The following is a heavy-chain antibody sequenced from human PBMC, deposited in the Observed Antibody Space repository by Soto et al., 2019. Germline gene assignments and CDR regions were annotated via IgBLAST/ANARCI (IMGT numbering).Heavy chain of an antibody. CDR1: GFTFSVYA. J-gene: IGHJ6*02. CDR2: VTGNGGST. CDR3: ASVRAGVLTNYYYDYGMDA. D-gene: IGHD2-8*01. Sequence: EVQLVESGGGFVQPGGSLRLSCAATGFTFSVYAMTWVRQAPGKGLEWVSAVTGNGGSTYSADSVKGRFTISRDNSRNTLFLQMNMRGDDDAAVYYGASVRAGVLTNYYYDYGMDAWGQGTTVTVSS. V-gene: IGHV3-23*04.